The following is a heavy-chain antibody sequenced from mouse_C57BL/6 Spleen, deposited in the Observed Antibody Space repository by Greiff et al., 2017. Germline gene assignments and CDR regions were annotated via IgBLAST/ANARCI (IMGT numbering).Heavy chain of an antibody. V-gene: IGHV1-47*01. J-gene: IGHJ3*01. Sequence: VQLQQSGAELVKPGASVKMSCKASGYTFTTYPIEWMKQNHGKSLEWIGNFHPYNDDTKYNEKFKGKATLTVEKSSRTVYLELSRLTSDDSAVYYCARLYGSSPGSFAYWGQGTLVTVSA. CDR2: FHPYNDDT. CDR3: ARLYGSSPGSFAY. D-gene: IGHD1-1*01. CDR1: GYTFTTYP.